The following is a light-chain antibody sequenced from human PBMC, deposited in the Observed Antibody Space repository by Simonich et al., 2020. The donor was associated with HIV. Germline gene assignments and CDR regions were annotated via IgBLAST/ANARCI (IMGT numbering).Light chain of an antibody. J-gene: IGKJ2*01. CDR3: QQYYSTLMYT. CDR2: AAS. CDR1: QSISSY. Sequence: DIQMTQSPSTLSASVGDRVTFTCRASQSISSYLNWDQEKPGKAPKLLIYAASSLQSGVPSRFSGSGSGTDYTLTISSLQPEDFATYYCQQYYSTLMYTFGQGTKLEIK. V-gene: IGKV1-39*01.